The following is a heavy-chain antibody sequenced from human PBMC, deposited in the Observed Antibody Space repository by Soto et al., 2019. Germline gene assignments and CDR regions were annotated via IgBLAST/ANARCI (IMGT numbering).Heavy chain of an antibody. CDR3: ASSSRLGELDNPPIDY. Sequence: QVQLVQSGAEVKKPGSSVKVSCKASGGTFSSYAISWVRQAPGQGLEWMGGIIPIFGTANYAQKFQGRVTITADESTSTAYMELSRLRSEDTAVYYCASSSRLGELDNPPIDYWGQGTLVTVSS. V-gene: IGHV1-69*12. J-gene: IGHJ4*02. CDR1: GGTFSSYA. D-gene: IGHD3-10*01. CDR2: IIPIFGTA.